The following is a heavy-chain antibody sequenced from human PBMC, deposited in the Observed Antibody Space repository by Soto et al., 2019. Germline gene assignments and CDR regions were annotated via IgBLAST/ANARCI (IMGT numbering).Heavy chain of an antibody. CDR2: IGGYNGKT. CDR3: AREGLVLAPSTVNSDHYYYAMDV. CDR1: GYTFTSYG. J-gene: IGHJ6*02. D-gene: IGHD3-3*02. V-gene: IGHV1-18*01. Sequence: VASVKVSCKASGYTFTSYGISWVRQAPGQGLEWMGRIGGYNGKTNYAQKVQDRVTMTTDTSTSTVYMELRSLRSDDTAVYYCAREGLVLAPSTVNSDHYYYAMDVWG.